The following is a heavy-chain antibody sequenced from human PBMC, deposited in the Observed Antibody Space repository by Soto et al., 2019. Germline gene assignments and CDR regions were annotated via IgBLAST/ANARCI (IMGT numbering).Heavy chain of an antibody. CDR1: GFTFNSYS. CDR3: ARGPRTYSSSWYPDY. V-gene: IGHV3-48*02. D-gene: IGHD6-13*01. J-gene: IGHJ4*02. CDR2: ISSSSSTI. Sequence: PGGSLRLSCAASGFTFNSYSMNWVRQAPGKGLEWVSYISSSSSTIYYADSVKGRFTISRDNAKNSLYLQMNSLRDEDTAVYYCARGPRTYSSSWYPDYWGQGTLVTVSS.